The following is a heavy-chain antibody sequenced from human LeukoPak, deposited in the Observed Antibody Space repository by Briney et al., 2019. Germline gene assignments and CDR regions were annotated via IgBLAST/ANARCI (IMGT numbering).Heavy chain of an antibody. V-gene: IGHV3-11*01. CDR1: GFTFSDYY. CDR3: AREGYYYDSSGYYLYYYYYGMDV. J-gene: IGHJ6*02. D-gene: IGHD3-22*01. Sequence: KTGGSLRLSCAASGFTFSDYYMSWIRQAPGKGLEWVSYISSSGSTIYYADSVKGRFTISRDNAKNSLYLQTNSLRAEDTAVYYCAREGYYYDSSGYYLYYYYYGMDVWGQGTTVTVSS. CDR2: ISSSGSTI.